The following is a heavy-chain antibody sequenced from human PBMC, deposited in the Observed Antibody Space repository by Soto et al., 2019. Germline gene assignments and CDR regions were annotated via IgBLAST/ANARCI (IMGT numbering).Heavy chain of an antibody. D-gene: IGHD1-1*01. CDR1: GGSISSSNW. CDR3: ARELEVGAFDI. Sequence: PSETLSLTCAASGGSISSSNWWSWVRQPPGKGLEWIGEIYHSGSTNYNPSLKSRVTISVDTSKNQFSLKLSSVTAADTAVYYCARELEVGAFDIWGQGTMVTVSS. J-gene: IGHJ3*02. CDR2: IYHSGST. V-gene: IGHV4-4*02.